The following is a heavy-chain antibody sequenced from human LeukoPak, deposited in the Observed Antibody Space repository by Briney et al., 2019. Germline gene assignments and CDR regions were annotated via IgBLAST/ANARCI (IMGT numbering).Heavy chain of an antibody. Sequence: GGSLRLSCAASGFTFSSYWMHWVRQAPGKGLVWVSRINSDGSSTSYADSVKGRFTISRDNAKNTLYLQMNSLRAEDTAVYYCARETMVDYYDSSGYSDYWGQGTLVTVSS. CDR3: ARETMVDYYDSSGYSDY. J-gene: IGHJ4*02. D-gene: IGHD3-22*01. CDR1: GFTFSSYW. V-gene: IGHV3-74*01. CDR2: INSDGSST.